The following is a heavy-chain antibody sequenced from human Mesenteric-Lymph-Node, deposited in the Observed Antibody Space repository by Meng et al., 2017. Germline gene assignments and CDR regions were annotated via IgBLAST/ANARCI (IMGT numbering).Heavy chain of an antibody. D-gene: IGHD6-19*01. CDR2: INAGNGNT. Sequence: QVHLVQSGAEVKKPGASVKVSCKASGYTFTTYAIQWVGPAPGQRLEWMGWINAGNGNTRYSQKFQGRVSITRDTSASTAYMELSSLRSEDTAVYYCARCIAVAGNWFDPWGQGTLVTVSS. CDR3: ARCIAVAGNWFDP. J-gene: IGHJ5*02. V-gene: IGHV1-3*01. CDR1: GYTFTTYA.